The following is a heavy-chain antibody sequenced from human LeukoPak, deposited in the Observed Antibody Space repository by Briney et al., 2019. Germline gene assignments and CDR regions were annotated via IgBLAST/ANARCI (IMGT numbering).Heavy chain of an antibody. J-gene: IGHJ4*02. CDR2: IIPIFGTA. CDR1: GGTFSSYA. D-gene: IGHD3-22*01. V-gene: IGHV1-69*01. CDR3: ASGDPNYYDSSGYRFDY. Sequence: SVKVSCKASGGTFSSYAISWVRQAPGQGLEWMGGIIPIFGTANYAQKFQGRVTITADESTSTAYMELSSLRSEDTAVYYCASGDPNYYDSSGYRFDYWGQGTLVTVSS.